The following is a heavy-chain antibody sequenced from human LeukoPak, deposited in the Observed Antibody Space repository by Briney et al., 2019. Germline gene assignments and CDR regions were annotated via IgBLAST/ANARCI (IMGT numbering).Heavy chain of an antibody. Sequence: SETLSLTCTVSGSSIRSFYWSWIRQPPGKGLEWIGYIYSSGSTNYNPTLNSRVTISVDTSKNQVSLELSSVTAADTGVYYCARSPYYYGSGSSYYYMDVWGKGSTVTVSS. J-gene: IGHJ6*03. D-gene: IGHD3-10*01. CDR1: GSSIRSFY. V-gene: IGHV4-59*08. CDR3: ARSPYYYGSGSSYYYMDV. CDR2: IYSSGST.